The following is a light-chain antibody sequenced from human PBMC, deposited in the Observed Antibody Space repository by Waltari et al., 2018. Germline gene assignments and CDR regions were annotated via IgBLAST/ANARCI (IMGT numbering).Light chain of an antibody. J-gene: IGKJ4*01. CDR1: QSISRY. CDR3: QQTYSIPLT. Sequence: DIQMTQSPSSLSASVGDRVTITCRASQSISRYLNWFKHKPGKAPKLLVYAASSLQSGVPSRFSGSGSGTDFTLTISSLQPEDFATYYCQQTYSIPLTFGGGTKVEIK. CDR2: AAS. V-gene: IGKV1-39*01.